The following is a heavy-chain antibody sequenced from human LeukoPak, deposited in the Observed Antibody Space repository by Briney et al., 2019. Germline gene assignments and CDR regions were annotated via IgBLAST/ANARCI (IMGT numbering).Heavy chain of an antibody. V-gene: IGHV4-38-2*02. D-gene: IGHD3-3*02. CDR1: GYSISSGYY. CDR3: SRSFFLPPDYFDY. J-gene: IGHJ4*02. Sequence: PSETLSLTCNVSGYSISSGYYWGWIRQPPGKGLEWIASIYHSGSTYYNPSLESRVTISVDTSKNQFSLKLSSVTAADTAVYYCSRSFFLPPDYFDYWGQGTLVTVSS. CDR2: IYHSGST.